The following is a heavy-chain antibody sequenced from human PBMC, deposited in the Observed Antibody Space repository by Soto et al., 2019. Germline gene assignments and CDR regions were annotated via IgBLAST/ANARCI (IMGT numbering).Heavy chain of an antibody. J-gene: IGHJ6*02. Sequence: ASVKVSCKASGYTFTGYYMHWVRQAPGQGIEGMGWINPNSGGTNYAQKFQGRVTMTRDTSISTAYMELSRLRSDHTAVYYCAREPTYYDFWSGYFPDYYYGMDVWGQGTTVTVSS. CDR3: AREPTYYDFWSGYFPDYYYGMDV. V-gene: IGHV1-2*02. CDR2: INPNSGGT. CDR1: GYTFTGYY. D-gene: IGHD3-3*01.